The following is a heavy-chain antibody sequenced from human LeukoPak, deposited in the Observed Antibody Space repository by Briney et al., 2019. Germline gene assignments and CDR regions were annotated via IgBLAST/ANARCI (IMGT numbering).Heavy chain of an antibody. CDR1: GFTFSSYW. Sequence: GGSLRLSCAASGFTFSSYWMSWVRQAPGKGLEWVANIKQDGSEKYYVDSVKGRFTISRDNAKNSLYLQMNSLRAEDTAVYYCAKDDPYSSSWYVFDYWGQGTLVTVSS. J-gene: IGHJ4*02. CDR3: AKDDPYSSSWYVFDY. CDR2: IKQDGSEK. V-gene: IGHV3-7*03. D-gene: IGHD6-13*01.